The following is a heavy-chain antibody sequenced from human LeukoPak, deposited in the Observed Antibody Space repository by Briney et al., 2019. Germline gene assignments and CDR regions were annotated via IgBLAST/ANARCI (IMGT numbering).Heavy chain of an antibody. D-gene: IGHD3-3*01. CDR3: ARVGRFLEWLLFDP. CDR1: GFTFSSYS. V-gene: IGHV3-48*01. J-gene: IGHJ5*02. CDR2: ISSSSSTI. Sequence: GGSLRLSCAASGFTFSSYSMNWVRQAPGKGLEWVSYISSSSSTIYYADSVKGRFTISRDNAKNSLYLQMNSLRAEDTAVYYCARVGRFLEWLLFDPWGQGTLVTVSS.